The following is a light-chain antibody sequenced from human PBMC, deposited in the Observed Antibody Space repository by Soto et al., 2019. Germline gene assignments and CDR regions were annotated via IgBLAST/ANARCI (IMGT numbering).Light chain of an antibody. J-gene: IGKJ5*01. V-gene: IGKV3-11*01. CDR2: DAS. CDR3: QQRSNWPIT. CDR1: QSVSSY. Sequence: EIVLTQSPATLSLSPGERATLSCRASQSVSSYLAWYQQKPGQAPRLLIYDASNRATGIPARFSGSGSGTDFTLTISSLEPEEFAVYYCQQRSNWPITFCQGTRLEI.